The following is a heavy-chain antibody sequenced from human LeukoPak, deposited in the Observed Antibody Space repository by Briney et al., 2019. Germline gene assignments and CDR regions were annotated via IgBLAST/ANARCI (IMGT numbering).Heavy chain of an antibody. D-gene: IGHD1-26*01. CDR3: AKHPVWSTGAFDI. CDR2: ISGRSSSI. V-gene: IGHV3-21*04. J-gene: IGHJ3*02. Sequence: GGSLRLSCAASGFTFSSYSMNWVRQAPGKGLEWVSSISGRSSSIYYADSVKGRFTISRDNAKNSLYLQMDSLRAEDTAVYYCAKHPVWSTGAFDIWGQGTMVTVSS. CDR1: GFTFSSYS.